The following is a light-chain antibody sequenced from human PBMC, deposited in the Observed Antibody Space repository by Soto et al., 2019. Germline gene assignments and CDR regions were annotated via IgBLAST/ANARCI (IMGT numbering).Light chain of an antibody. CDR1: SSNIGSNT. CDR2: SNN. V-gene: IGLV1-44*01. Sequence: QSVRTQPPSASGTPGQRVTISCSGSSSNIGSNTVNWYQQLPGTAPKLLTYSNNQRPSGVPDRFSGSKSGTSASLAISGLQSEDEADYYCAAWDDSLNGLYVFGTGTKVTVL. J-gene: IGLJ1*01. CDR3: AAWDDSLNGLYV.